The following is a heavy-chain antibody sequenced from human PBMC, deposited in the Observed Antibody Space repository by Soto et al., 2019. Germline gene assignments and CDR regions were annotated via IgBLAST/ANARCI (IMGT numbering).Heavy chain of an antibody. CDR3: ARGQLLHYQYGLDV. D-gene: IGHD3-10*01. CDR2: IYYGGST. CDR1: GVPITTFY. Sequence: QVQLQESGPALVRPSDSLSLMCSVSGVPITTFYWSWIRQAPGKGLEYIGYIYYGGSTHYNPAHRRRVTLTVDPANNEFSLKLRSVTAADTAAYYCARGQLLHYQYGLDVWGQGTT. J-gene: IGHJ6*02. V-gene: IGHV4-59*07.